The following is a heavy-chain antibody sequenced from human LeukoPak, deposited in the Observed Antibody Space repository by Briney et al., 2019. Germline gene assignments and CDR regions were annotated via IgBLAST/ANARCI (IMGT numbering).Heavy chain of an antibody. J-gene: IGHJ4*02. CDR1: GFTYSDYY. V-gene: IGHV3-11*04. CDR2: ISSSGDTI. D-gene: IGHD2-21*01. Sequence: KSGGSLRLSCAASGFTYSDYYMSWIRQAPGKGLEWVSNISSSGDTIYYADSVKGRFTISRDNAKNSLYLQMNSLRAEDTAVYYCARVKGAYSFDYSGQGTLVTVSS. CDR3: ARVKGAYSFDY.